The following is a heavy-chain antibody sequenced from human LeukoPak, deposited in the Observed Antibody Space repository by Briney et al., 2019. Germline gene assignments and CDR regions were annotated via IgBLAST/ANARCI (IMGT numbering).Heavy chain of an antibody. CDR3: ARAGGIWFGELFAGYYFDY. J-gene: IGHJ4*02. CDR2: IYTSGST. Sequence: KPSETLSLTCTVSGGSISSYYWSWIRQPAGKGLEWIGRIYTSGSTNYNPSLKSRVTMSVDTSKNQFSLKLSSVTAADTALYYCARAGGIWFGELFAGYYFDYWGQGTLVTVSS. CDR1: GGSISSYY. D-gene: IGHD3-10*01. V-gene: IGHV4-4*07.